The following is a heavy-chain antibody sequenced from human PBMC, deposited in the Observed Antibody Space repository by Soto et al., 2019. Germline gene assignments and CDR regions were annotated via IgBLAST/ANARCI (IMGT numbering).Heavy chain of an antibody. CDR1: GGTFRSNA. J-gene: IGHJ3*02. CDR3: ERDRFGGSSSVYAFDI. V-gene: IGHV1-69*06. CDR2: SIPIYGPA. Sequence: QVQLVQSGAEVKKPGSSVKVSCKASGGTFRSNAISWLRQAPVHGLEWMGGSIPIYGPAHNAQKFQARVTSTVDKSTTLASMELGSLTSEDTGVYYCERDRFGGSSSVYAFDIWGQGTMVTVSS. D-gene: IGHD6-6*01.